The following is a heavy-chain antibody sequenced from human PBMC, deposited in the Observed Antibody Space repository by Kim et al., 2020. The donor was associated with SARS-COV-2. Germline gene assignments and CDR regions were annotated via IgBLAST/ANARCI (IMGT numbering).Heavy chain of an antibody. D-gene: IGHD3-3*01. CDR2: IWYDGSNK. CDR1: GFTFSSYG. Sequence: GGSLRLSCAASGFTFSSYGMHWVRQAPGKGLEWVAVIWYDGSNKYYADSVKGRFTISRDNSKNTLYLQMNSLRAEDTAVYYCARGRIKDFWSGYYTSSSGMDVWGQGTTVTVSS. V-gene: IGHV3-33*01. CDR3: ARGRIKDFWSGYYTSSSGMDV. J-gene: IGHJ6*02.